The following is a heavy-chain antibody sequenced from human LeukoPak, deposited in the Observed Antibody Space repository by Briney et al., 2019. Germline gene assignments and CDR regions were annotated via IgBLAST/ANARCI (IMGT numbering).Heavy chain of an antibody. CDR3: ARRGLYGSSPFDP. CDR2: IYHSGST. Sequence: PSETLSLTCAVSGGSISSGGYSWSWVRQPPGKGLEWIGYIYHSGSTYYNPSLKSRVTISVDRSKNQFSLKLSSVTAADTAVYYCARRGLYGSSPFDPWGQGTLVTVSS. D-gene: IGHD2-2*01. CDR1: GGSISSGGYS. V-gene: IGHV4-30-2*01. J-gene: IGHJ5*02.